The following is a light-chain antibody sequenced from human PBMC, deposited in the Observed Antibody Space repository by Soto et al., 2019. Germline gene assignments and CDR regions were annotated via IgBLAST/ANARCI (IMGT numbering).Light chain of an antibody. CDR2: AAS. CDR1: QSINTY. J-gene: IGKJ2*01. V-gene: IGKV1-39*01. Sequence: DIQMTQSPSSLSASVGDRVTITCRASQSINTYLTWYQQKPGKAPKLLIYAASSLHSGVPSRFSGSGSATDFTLTISGLQPEDVATYYCQQSYNTPPYTFGQGTKLEIK. CDR3: QQSYNTPPYT.